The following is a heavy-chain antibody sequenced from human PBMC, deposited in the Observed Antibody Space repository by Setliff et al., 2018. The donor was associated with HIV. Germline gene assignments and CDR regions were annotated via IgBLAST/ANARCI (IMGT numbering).Heavy chain of an antibody. V-gene: IGHV4-59*12. D-gene: IGHD1-1*01. CDR2: LSPSGTT. Sequence: PSETLSLTCTVSGVSISNYYWSWIRQPPGKGLEWIGELSPSGTTRSNPSLQSRVTISVDTSKNQFSLRLSSVTAADTAVYYCARDGSRTTGATGYYYGLDVWGQGTTVTVSS. J-gene: IGHJ6*02. CDR3: ARDGSRTTGATGYYYGLDV. CDR1: GVSISNYY.